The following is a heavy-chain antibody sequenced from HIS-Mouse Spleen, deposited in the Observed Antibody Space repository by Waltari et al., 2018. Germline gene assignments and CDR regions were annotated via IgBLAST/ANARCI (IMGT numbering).Heavy chain of an antibody. CDR3: AKASSGWLDY. J-gene: IGHJ4*02. Sequence: QVQLVESGGGVVQPGRSLRLSCAASGFTFSSYGMHWVRQAPGKGLEWVAVISYDGRNKYYADSVKGRFTIPRDNSKNTLYLQMNSLRAEDTAVYYCAKASSGWLDYWGQGTLVTVSS. V-gene: IGHV3-30*18. D-gene: IGHD6-19*01. CDR1: GFTFSSYG. CDR2: ISYDGRNK.